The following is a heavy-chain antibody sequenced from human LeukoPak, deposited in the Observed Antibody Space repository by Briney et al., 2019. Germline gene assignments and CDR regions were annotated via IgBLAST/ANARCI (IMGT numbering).Heavy chain of an antibody. D-gene: IGHD1-20*01. CDR2: IYHSGST. CDR3: AGPNWNDDFDY. V-gene: IGHV4-38-2*01. CDR1: GYSISSGYY. J-gene: IGHJ4*02. Sequence: SETLSLTCAVSGYSISSGYYWGWIRQPPGKGLEWIGSIYHSGSTYYNPSLKSRVTISVDTSKNQFSLKLSSVTAADTAVYYCAGPNWNDDFDYWGQGTLVTVSS.